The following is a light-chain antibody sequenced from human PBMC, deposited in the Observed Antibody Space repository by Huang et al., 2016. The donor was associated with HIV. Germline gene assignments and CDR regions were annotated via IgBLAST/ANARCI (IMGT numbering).Light chain of an antibody. CDR1: QSISSY. CDR3: QQSYSTPRT. V-gene: IGKV1-39*01. CDR2: AAS. Sequence: DIQLTQSPSSLSASVGDRVTLTCRASQSISSYLNWYQQKPGKAPKLLIYAASTLQIGVPSRFSGSGSETDFTLTIRSLQPEDFATYYCQQSYSTPRTFGQGTNLEIK. J-gene: IGKJ2*01.